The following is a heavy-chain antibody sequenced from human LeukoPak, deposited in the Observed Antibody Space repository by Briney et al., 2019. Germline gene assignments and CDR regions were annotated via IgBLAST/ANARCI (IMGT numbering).Heavy chain of an antibody. D-gene: IGHD3-22*01. J-gene: IGHJ3*02. CDR2: IYYSGST. Sequence: PSETLSLTCTVSGGSISSGGYYWSWIRQHPGKGLEWIGYIYYSGSTYYNPSLKSRVTISVDTSKNQFSLKLSSVTAADTAVYYCARDHPVSMIVTGGAFDIWGQGTMVTVSS. V-gene: IGHV4-31*03. CDR3: ARDHPVSMIVTGGAFDI. CDR1: GGSISSGGYY.